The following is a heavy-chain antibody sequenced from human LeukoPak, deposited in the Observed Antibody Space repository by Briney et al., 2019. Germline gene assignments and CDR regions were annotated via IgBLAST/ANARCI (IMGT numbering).Heavy chain of an antibody. V-gene: IGHV4-38-2*02. Sequence: SETLSLTCTVSGYSINSGYYWVWIRQPPGKGLEWIGSIYRSGSTNYNPSLKSRVTISVDTSKNQFSLKLSSVTAADTAVYYCARTARGLYSSSWYGGPYYYYYMDVWGKGTTVTISS. CDR1: GYSINSGYY. CDR3: ARTARGLYSSSWYGGPYYYYYMDV. J-gene: IGHJ6*03. CDR2: IYRSGST. D-gene: IGHD6-13*01.